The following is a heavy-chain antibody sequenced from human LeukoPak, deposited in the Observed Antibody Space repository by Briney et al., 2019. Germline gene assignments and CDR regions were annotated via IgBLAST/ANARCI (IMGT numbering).Heavy chain of an antibody. CDR1: GFTFSNYA. CDR2: ISGSGSDT. V-gene: IGHV3-23*01. CDR3: AVGRLRLGDQYYFDY. D-gene: IGHD3-16*01. Sequence: GGSLRLSCAASGFTFSNYAMSWVRQAPGKRLEWVSAISGSGSDTYYADSVKGRFTISRDNSKNTLYLQMNSLRAEDTAVYYCAVGRLRLGDQYYFDYWGQGTLVTVSS. J-gene: IGHJ4*02.